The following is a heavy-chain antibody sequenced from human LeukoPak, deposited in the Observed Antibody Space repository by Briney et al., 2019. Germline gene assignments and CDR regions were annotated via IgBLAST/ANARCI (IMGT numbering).Heavy chain of an antibody. V-gene: IGHV3-73*01. J-gene: IGHJ6*03. D-gene: IGHD6-13*01. CDR1: GFTFSGSA. Sequence: PGGSLRLSCAASGFTFSGSAMHWVRQASGKGLEWVGRIRSKANSYATAYAASVKGRFTISRDNAKNTLYLQMNSLRAEDTAVYYCAIGRSSWYHYYYMDVWGKGTTVTVSS. CDR3: AIGRSSWYHYYYMDV. CDR2: IRSKANSYAT.